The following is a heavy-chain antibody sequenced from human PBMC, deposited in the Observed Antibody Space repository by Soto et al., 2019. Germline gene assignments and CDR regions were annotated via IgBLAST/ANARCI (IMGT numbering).Heavy chain of an antibody. CDR3: ARSDLRVSKGPDYYGMDV. CDR1: GYSFTSYW. J-gene: IGHJ6*02. V-gene: IGHV5-51*01. D-gene: IGHD6-13*01. CDR2: IFPGDSDT. Sequence: GESLKISCKVSGYSFTSYWIAWVRQMPGKGLAWMGIIFPGDSDTRYSPSFQGQVTGSVAKSTSTAYLLWSSLKASDTAVYYCARSDLRVSKGPDYYGMDVWGQGTTVTVSS.